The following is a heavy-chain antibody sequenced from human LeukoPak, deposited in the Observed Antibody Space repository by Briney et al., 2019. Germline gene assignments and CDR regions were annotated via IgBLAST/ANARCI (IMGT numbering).Heavy chain of an antibody. CDR1: GFTFSSYS. J-gene: IGHJ3*02. CDR2: ISSSSSYI. CDR3: ARDTNWGSIAFDI. Sequence: GGSLRLSCAASGFTFSSYSMNWVRQAPGKGLEWVSSISSSSSYIYYADSAKGRFTISRDNAKNSLYLQMNSLRAEDTAVYYCARDTNWGSIAFDIWGQGTMVTVSS. V-gene: IGHV3-21*01. D-gene: IGHD7-27*01.